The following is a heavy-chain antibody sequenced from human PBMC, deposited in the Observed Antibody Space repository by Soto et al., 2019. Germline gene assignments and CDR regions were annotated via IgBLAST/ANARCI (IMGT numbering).Heavy chain of an antibody. CDR1: GGSINNSAGYY. CDR3: ARGRYYAGNTGYAPEYFQH. J-gene: IGHJ1*01. Sequence: QVQLQESGPGLVKPSQTLSLTCVVSGGSINNSAGYYWTWIRQHPGKGLEWIGYIYYSGTTYYNPXXXRRVIISVATXXNXFXXRLSSVTAADTAVYYCARGRYYAGNTGYAPEYFQHWGQGTLVIVSS. V-gene: IGHV4-31*11. D-gene: IGHD3-10*01. CDR2: IYYSGTT.